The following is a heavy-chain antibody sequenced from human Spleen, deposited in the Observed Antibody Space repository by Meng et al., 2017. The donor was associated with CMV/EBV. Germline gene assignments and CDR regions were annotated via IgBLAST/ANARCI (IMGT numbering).Heavy chain of an antibody. CDR1: GGSLSNYY. Sequence: GSLRLSCTVSGGSLSNYYWNWIRQSPGKGLEWIGQVYYSGSTNYNPSLMSRVNISLDMSKNQFSLKLRSVTAADTAVYYCARWGGILAFHIWGQGTMVTVSS. J-gene: IGHJ3*02. D-gene: IGHD1-26*01. CDR3: ARWGGILAFHI. V-gene: IGHV4-59*01. CDR2: VYYSGST.